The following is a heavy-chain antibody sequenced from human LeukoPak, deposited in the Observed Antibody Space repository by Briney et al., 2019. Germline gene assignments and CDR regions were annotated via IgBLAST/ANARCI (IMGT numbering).Heavy chain of an antibody. J-gene: IGHJ4*02. CDR1: GYSISNGYY. D-gene: IGHD6-19*01. CDR2: IYRSGST. Sequence: SETLSLTCAVSGYSISNGYYWDWIRQPPGRGLEWIGNIYRSGSTSYNPSLKSRVTISVDTSKNQFSLKVNSVTAADTAVYYCARRHSSGWFYYWGQGTLVTVSS. CDR3: ARRHSSGWFYY. V-gene: IGHV4-38-2*01.